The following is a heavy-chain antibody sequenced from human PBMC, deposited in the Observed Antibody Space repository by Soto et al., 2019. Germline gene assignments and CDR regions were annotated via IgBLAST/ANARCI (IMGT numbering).Heavy chain of an antibody. CDR2: ISAYNGNT. Sequence: ASVKVSCKASGYTFTSYGISWVRQAPGQGLEWMGWISAYNGNTNYAQKLQGRVTMTTDTSTSTAYMELRSLRSDDTAVYYCARVVTNPTRYYYYGMDVWGQGTTVTVSS. D-gene: IGHD5-18*01. CDR1: GYTFTSYG. CDR3: ARVVTNPTRYYYYGMDV. V-gene: IGHV1-18*01. J-gene: IGHJ6*02.